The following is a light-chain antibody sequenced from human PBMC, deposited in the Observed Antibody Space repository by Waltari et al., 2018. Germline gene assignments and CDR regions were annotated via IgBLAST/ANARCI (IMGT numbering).Light chain of an antibody. V-gene: IGKV4-1*01. CDR1: KSVIPSFNNKNY. CDR3: QQYSATPPT. Sequence: DIVMTQSPDSLAVSLGERATINRKSSKSVIPSFNNKNYLTWFQQKAVEPPKLLIYWASTRESGVPDRFSGSGSGTDFTLTISGLQAEDVAVYYCQQYSATPPTFGQGTKVEIK. J-gene: IGKJ1*01. CDR2: WAS.